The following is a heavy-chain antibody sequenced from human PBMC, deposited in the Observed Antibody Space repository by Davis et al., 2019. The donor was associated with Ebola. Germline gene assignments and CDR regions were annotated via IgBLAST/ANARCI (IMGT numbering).Heavy chain of an antibody. CDR1: GASINSDY. CDR3: ARARVGSGYYLTLYYFDY. Sequence: SETLSLTCTVSGASINSDYWNWIRQPPGKGLEWIGYIYYSGSTNYNPSLKSRVTISVDTSKNQFSLKLSSVTAADTAVYYCARARVGSGYYLTLYYFDYWGQGTLVTVSS. J-gene: IGHJ4*02. CDR2: IYYSGST. V-gene: IGHV4-59*01. D-gene: IGHD3-22*01.